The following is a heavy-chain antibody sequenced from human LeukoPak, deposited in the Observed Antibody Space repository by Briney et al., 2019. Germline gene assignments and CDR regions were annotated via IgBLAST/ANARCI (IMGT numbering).Heavy chain of an antibody. D-gene: IGHD5-24*01. CDR1: GFTFSGHW. CDR3: SRARWYSSDY. V-gene: IGHV3-74*01. J-gene: IGHJ4*02. Sequence: GGSLRLSCAVSGFTFSGHWMFWVRQAPGKGLVWVSSINSDGSGASYMDSVKGRFTVSRDNAKNTLYLQMNSLRAEDTAVYYCSRARWYSSDYWGQGTLVTVSS. CDR2: INSDGSGA.